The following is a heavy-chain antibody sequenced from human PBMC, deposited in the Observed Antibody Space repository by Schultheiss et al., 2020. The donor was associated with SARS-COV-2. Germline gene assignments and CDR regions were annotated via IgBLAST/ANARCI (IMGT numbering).Heavy chain of an antibody. D-gene: IGHD6-25*01. Sequence: GGSLRLSCAASGFSFSTYGMNWVRQAPGKGLEWVSYISTGGTRKDYADSVKGRFTVSRDNTRNSLSLQMDSLRVDDTAIYYCAIFGAYSSGDLDSWGQGALVTVSS. J-gene: IGHJ4*02. CDR3: AIFGAYSSGDLDS. V-gene: IGHV3-48*03. CDR1: GFSFSTYG. CDR2: ISTGGTRK.